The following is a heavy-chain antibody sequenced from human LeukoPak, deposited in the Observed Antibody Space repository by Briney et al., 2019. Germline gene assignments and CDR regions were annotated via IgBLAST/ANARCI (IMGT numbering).Heavy chain of an antibody. Sequence: GGSLRLSCAASGFTFSSYSMSWVRQAPGKGLEWVANIKQDGSEKYYVDSVKGRFTISRDNAKNSLYLQMNSLRAEDTAVYYCARIVATDTDAFDIWGQGTMVTVSS. CDR2: IKQDGSEK. CDR3: ARIVATDTDAFDI. CDR1: GFTFSSYS. V-gene: IGHV3-7*01. J-gene: IGHJ3*02. D-gene: IGHD5-12*01.